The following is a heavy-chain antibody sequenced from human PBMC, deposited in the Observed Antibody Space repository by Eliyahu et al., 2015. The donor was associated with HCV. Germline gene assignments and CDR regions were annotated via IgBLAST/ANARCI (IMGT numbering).Heavy chain of an antibody. D-gene: IGHD3-22*01. V-gene: IGHV4-59*01. CDR3: ARAPPMTSFGMDV. CDR1: GGSISXYY. J-gene: IGHJ6*02. CDR2: IYYSGST. Sequence: QVQLQESGPGLVKPSETLSLTCXVSGGSISXYYWSWIRQPPGKGLEWIGYIYYSGSTNYNPSLKSRVTISVDTSKNQFSLKLSSVTAADTAVYYCARAPPMTSFGMDVWGQGTTVTVSS.